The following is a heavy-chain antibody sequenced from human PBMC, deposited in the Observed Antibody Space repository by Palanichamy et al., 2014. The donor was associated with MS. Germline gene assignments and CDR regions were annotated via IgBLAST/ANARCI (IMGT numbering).Heavy chain of an antibody. J-gene: IGHJ5*02. V-gene: IGHV3-30*02. CDR3: AKDLGYGDSPLGPDP. Sequence: QVHLVESGGGVVQPGGSLRLSCAASGFTFSSYGMHWVRQAPGKGPEWVAFIRFDGSNKYYADSVKGRFAISRDDSTNTLSLQMNSLRPEDTAVYYCAKDLGYGDSPLGPDPWGQGTLVTVSS. D-gene: IGHD4-17*01. CDR2: IRFDGSNK. CDR1: GFTFSSYG.